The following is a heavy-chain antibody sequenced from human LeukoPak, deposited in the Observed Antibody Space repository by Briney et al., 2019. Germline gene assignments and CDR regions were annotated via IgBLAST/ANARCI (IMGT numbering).Heavy chain of an antibody. Sequence: PSETLSLTCTVSGGSISSSSYYWGWIRQPPGKGLEWIGSIYFSGSTNYNPSLKSRVTISVDTSKNQFSLKLSSVTAADTAVYYCARARQSRGWFDPWGQGTLVTVSS. CDR2: IYFSGST. V-gene: IGHV4-39*07. CDR1: GGSISSSSYY. CDR3: ARARQSRGWFDP. J-gene: IGHJ5*02.